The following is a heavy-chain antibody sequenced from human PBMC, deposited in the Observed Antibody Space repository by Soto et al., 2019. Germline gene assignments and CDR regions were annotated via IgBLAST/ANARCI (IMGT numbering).Heavy chain of an antibody. CDR2: FYTTGTT. CDR1: GGSISSYP. V-gene: IGHV4-4*07. D-gene: IGHD4-17*01. J-gene: IGHJ5*02. CDR3: ARENYGDSGRAFDP. Sequence: PSETLSLTCTVSGGSISSYPWTWFRQPAGKELEWIGRFYTTGTTTYNPSPKSRATMSVDTSKNQFSLKLSSVTAADTAIYYCARENYGDSGRAFDPWGQGTLVT.